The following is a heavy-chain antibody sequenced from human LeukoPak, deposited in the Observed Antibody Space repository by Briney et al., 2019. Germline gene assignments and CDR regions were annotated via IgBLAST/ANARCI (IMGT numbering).Heavy chain of an antibody. J-gene: IGHJ5*02. CDR3: ARDDAYLRLGA. V-gene: IGHV3-33*01. D-gene: IGHD3-16*01. CDR2: IRFDGTKQ. CDR1: GFTFSSHG. Sequence: PGGSLRLSCVPASGFTFSSHGMHWVRQAPGKGLEWVAGIRFDGTKQYYRDSAKGRFTVSRDDSKNTLYLQMNSLRDKDTAVYYCARDDAYLRLGAWGQGTLVTVSS.